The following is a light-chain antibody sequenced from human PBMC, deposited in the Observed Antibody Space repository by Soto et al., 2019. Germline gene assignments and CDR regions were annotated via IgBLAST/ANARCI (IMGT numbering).Light chain of an antibody. Sequence: QSALTQPASVSGSPGQSITISCTGTSSDVGGYNYASWYQQHPGEAPKLMIYDVSNRPSGVSNRFSGSKSGNTASLTISGLQAEEEADYYCSSYSGSSTVVFGGGTQLTVL. V-gene: IGLV2-14*01. CDR1: SSDVGGYNY. J-gene: IGLJ2*01. CDR2: DVS. CDR3: SSYSGSSTVV.